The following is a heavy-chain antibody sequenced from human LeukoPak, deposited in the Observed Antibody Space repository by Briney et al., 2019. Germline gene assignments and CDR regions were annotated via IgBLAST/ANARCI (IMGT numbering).Heavy chain of an antibody. J-gene: IGHJ4*02. V-gene: IGHV3-48*04. D-gene: IGHD1-1*01. CDR1: GFVFSTYS. CDR2: ISGSSTTI. CDR3: ARSTAGLDY. Sequence: GGSLRLSCTASGFVFSTYSMNWVRQAPGKGLEWVSYISGSSTTIYYADSVKGRFTISRDNAKNSLYLQMSSLRAEDTAVYYCARSTAGLDYWGQGTLVTVSS.